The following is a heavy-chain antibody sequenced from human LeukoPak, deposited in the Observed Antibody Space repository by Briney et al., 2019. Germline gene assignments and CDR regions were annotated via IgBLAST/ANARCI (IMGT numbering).Heavy chain of an antibody. CDR1: GYTFTGYY. Sequence: GASVKVPCKASGYTFTGYYMHWVRQAPGQGLEWMGWINPNSGGTNYAQKFQGWVTMTRDTSISTAYMELSRLRSDDTAVYYCARDFHYYYDSSGSDNWFDPWGQGTLVTVSS. CDR2: INPNSGGT. V-gene: IGHV1-2*04. D-gene: IGHD3-22*01. J-gene: IGHJ5*02. CDR3: ARDFHYYYDSSGSDNWFDP.